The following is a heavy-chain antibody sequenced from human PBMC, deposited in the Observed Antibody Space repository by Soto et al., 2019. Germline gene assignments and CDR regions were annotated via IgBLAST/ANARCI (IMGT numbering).Heavy chain of an antibody. D-gene: IGHD5-18*01. CDR1: GFTFSSYA. CDR3: AKAVDTAMVRMIVVVLPGY. CDR2: ISGSGGST. J-gene: IGHJ4*02. V-gene: IGHV3-23*01. Sequence: HPGGSLRLSCAASGFTFSSYAMSWVRQAPGKGLEWVSAISGSGGSTYYADSVKGRFTISRDNSKNTLYLQMNSLRAEDTAVYYCAKAVDTAMVRMIVVVLPGYWGQGTLVTVSS.